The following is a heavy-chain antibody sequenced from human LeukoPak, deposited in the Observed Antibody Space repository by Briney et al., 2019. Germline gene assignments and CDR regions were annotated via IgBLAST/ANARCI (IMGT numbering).Heavy chain of an antibody. CDR3: ARRPYCSSTSCYLIWPHNWFDP. CDR2: ISTIGST. Sequence: SQTLSLTCTVSSGSISSSNYYWSWIRQPAGKGLEWIGRISTIGSTNYNPSLNSRVTISIDTSKNQFSLKLSSVTAADTAVYYCARRPYCSSTSCYLIWPHNWFDPWGQGTLVTVSS. CDR1: SGSISSSNYY. V-gene: IGHV4-61*02. D-gene: IGHD2-2*01. J-gene: IGHJ5*02.